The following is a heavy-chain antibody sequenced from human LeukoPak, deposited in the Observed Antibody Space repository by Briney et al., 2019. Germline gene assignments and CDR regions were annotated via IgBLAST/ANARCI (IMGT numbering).Heavy chain of an antibody. Sequence: ASVKVSCKASGYSFVGYGITWVRQAPGQGLEWMGWFNPENGNTNYAQKVQGRVTMTADTSTSTVYMELSSLRSEDTAVYYCARDGCSSTSCPGNFDYWGQGTLVTVSS. V-gene: IGHV1-18*01. J-gene: IGHJ4*02. CDR1: GYSFVGYG. CDR3: ARDGCSSTSCPGNFDY. D-gene: IGHD2-2*01. CDR2: FNPENGNT.